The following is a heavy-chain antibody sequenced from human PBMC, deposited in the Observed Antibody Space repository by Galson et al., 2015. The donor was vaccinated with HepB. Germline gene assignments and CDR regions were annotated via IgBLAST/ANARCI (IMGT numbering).Heavy chain of an antibody. Sequence: SETLSLTCTVSGYSISSGYYWGWIRQPPGKGLEWIGSIYHSGSTYYNPSLKSRVTISVDTSKNQFSLKLSSVTAANTAVYYCAIPGGGSGSYLPSIVDYWGQGTLVTVSS. D-gene: IGHD3-10*01. CDR2: IYHSGST. J-gene: IGHJ4*02. CDR1: GYSISSGYY. CDR3: AIPGGGSGSYLPSIVDY. V-gene: IGHV4-38-2*02.